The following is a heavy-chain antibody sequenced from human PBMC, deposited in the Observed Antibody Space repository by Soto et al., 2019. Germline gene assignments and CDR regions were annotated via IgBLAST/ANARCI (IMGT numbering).Heavy chain of an antibody. V-gene: IGHV3-30-3*01. CDR2: ISYDGSNT. Sequence: PRRSLRLSCAASGFAFSSYAMHWVRQAPGKKLEWVAVISYDGSNTYYADSVKGRFTISRDNSKNTLYLQMNSLRAEDTAVYYCAKDSSPRKPFRGWELRTAAGPGYCGQGSLVTVSS. CDR1: GFAFSSYA. CDR3: AKDSSPRKPFRGWELRTAAGPGY. J-gene: IGHJ4*02. D-gene: IGHD1-26*01.